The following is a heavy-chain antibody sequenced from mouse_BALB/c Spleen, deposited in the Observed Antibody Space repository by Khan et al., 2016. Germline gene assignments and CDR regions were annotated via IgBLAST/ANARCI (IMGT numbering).Heavy chain of an antibody. Sequence: EVQLQESGPSLVKPSQTLSLTCSVTGDSITSGYWNWIRKFPGHKLEYMGYISYSGSTSYNPSLKSRISITRDTSKNQYYLQLNSVTTEDTATYYCAGYYSHICWYFDVWGAGTTVTVSS. V-gene: IGHV3-8*02. J-gene: IGHJ1*01. CDR3: AGYYSHICWYFDV. CDR1: GDSITSGY. D-gene: IGHD2-12*01. CDR2: ISYSGST.